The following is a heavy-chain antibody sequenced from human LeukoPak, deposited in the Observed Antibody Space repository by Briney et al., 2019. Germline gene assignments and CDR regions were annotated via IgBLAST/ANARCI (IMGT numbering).Heavy chain of an antibody. CDR1: GGSISSYY. CDR2: IYYSGST. CDR3: ARGYYDSSGYYYGY. V-gene: IGHV4-59*08. D-gene: IGHD3-22*01. J-gene: IGHJ4*02. Sequence: MTSEALSLTCTVSGGSISSYYWSWIRQPPGKGLEWIGYIYYSGSTYYNPSLKSRVTISVDTSKNQFSLKLSSATAADTAVYYCARGYYDSSGYYYGYWGQGTLVTVSS.